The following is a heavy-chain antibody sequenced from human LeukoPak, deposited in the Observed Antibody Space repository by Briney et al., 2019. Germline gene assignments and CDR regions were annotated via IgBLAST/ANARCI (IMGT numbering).Heavy chain of an antibody. J-gene: IGHJ4*02. CDR3: ARGSYFYGSGSFMGSDY. Sequence: SVKVPCKASGFTFTSSAVQWVRQARGQRLEWIGWIVVGSGNTNYAQNFQDRVTITRDTSATTAYMELSSLRSEDTAVYYCARGSYFYGSGSFMGSDYWGQGTLVTVSS. CDR2: IVVGSGNT. D-gene: IGHD3-10*01. V-gene: IGHV1-58*01. CDR1: GFTFTSSA.